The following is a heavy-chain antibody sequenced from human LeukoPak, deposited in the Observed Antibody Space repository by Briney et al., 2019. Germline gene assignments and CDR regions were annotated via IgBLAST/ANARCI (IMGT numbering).Heavy chain of an antibody. J-gene: IGHJ5*02. V-gene: IGHV4-4*07. CDR1: GGFISSYY. CDR3: ASSYYDFWSGYQNWFDP. CDR2: IYTSGST. D-gene: IGHD3-3*01. Sequence: PSETLSLTCTVSGGFISSYYWSWIRQPAGKGLEWIGRIYTSGSTNYNPSLKSRVTMSVDTSKNQFSLKLSSVTAADTAVYYCASSYYDFWSGYQNWFDPWGQGTLVTVSS.